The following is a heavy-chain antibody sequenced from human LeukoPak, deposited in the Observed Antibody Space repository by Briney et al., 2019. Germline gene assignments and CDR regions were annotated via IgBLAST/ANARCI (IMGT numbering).Heavy chain of an antibody. CDR3: ATDYGSSPFDY. D-gene: IGHD3-10*01. CDR1: GFTFSSYG. Sequence: GRSLRLSCAASGFTFSSYGMHWDRQAPGKGLEWVAVIWNDGSNENYVDSVKGRFTISRDNSKYTLYLQMNSLRAEDTAVYYCATDYGSSPFDYWGQGTLVTVSS. CDR2: IWNDGSNE. V-gene: IGHV3-33*01. J-gene: IGHJ4*02.